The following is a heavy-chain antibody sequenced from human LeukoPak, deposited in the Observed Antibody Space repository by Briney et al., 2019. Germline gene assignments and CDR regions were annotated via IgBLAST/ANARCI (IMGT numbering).Heavy chain of an antibody. J-gene: IGHJ5*02. CDR1: GGSISGSSYY. D-gene: IGHD3-10*01. CDR2: IYYSGST. CDR3: ARHPYYYGSGSYFNDLSDNWFDP. Sequence: SEALSLTCTVSGGSISGSSYYWGWIRQPPGKGLEWIGSIYYSGSTYYNPSLKSRVTISVDTSKNQFSLKLSSVTAADTAVYYCARHPYYYGSGSYFNDLSDNWFDPWGQGTLVTVSS. V-gene: IGHV4-39*01.